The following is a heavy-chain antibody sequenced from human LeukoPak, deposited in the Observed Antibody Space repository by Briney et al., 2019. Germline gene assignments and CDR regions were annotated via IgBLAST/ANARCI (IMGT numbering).Heavy chain of an antibody. CDR3: ARRNSGTHTFDY. D-gene: IGHD1/OR15-1a*01. V-gene: IGHV4-59*01. CDR1: GGSISSYY. J-gene: IGHJ4*02. Sequence: SETLSLTCTVSGGSISSYYWSWIRQPPGKGLEWIGYIYYSGSTNYNPSLKSRVTISVDTSKNQLSLKLSSVTAADTAVYYCARRNSGTHTFDYWGQGTLVTVSS. CDR2: IYYSGST.